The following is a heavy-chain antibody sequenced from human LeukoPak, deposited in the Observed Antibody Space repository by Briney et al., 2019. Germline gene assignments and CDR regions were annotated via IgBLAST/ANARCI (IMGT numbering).Heavy chain of an antibody. CDR3: VGNQDFWSGYHAFEY. V-gene: IGHV3-21*01. CDR2: STPATDST. J-gene: IGHJ4*02. Sequence: GGSLRLSCAASGLVFSSYTMGWVRHAPGKGLEWVSSSTPATDSTNYADSVQGRFTISRDNAKKTAYLQMNSLGVEDTAIYFCVGNQDFWSGYHAFEYWGQGILVTVSS. CDR1: GLVFSSYT. D-gene: IGHD3-3*01.